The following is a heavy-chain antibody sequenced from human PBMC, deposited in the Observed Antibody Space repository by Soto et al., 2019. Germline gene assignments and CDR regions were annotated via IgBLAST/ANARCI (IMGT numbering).Heavy chain of an antibody. J-gene: IGHJ4*02. CDR3: ARTPLAATLSFPYFDY. V-gene: IGHV4-39*01. CDR2: IYYSGST. D-gene: IGHD2-15*01. CDR1: GGSISSSSYY. Sequence: QLQLQESGPGLVKPSETLSLTCTVSGGSISSSSYYWGWIRQPPGKGLEWIGSIYYSGSTYYNPSLKSRVTISVDTSKNQFSLKLSSVTAADTAVYYCARTPLAATLSFPYFDYWGQGTLVTVSS.